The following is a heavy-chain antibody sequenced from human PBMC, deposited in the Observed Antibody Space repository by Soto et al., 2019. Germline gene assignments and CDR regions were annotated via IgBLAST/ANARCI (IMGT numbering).Heavy chain of an antibody. CDR1: GGSMISYY. Sequence: SETLCLTCTVSGGSMISYYWSWIRQPPGRGLEWIGFIYYAGSTKYNPSLNSRVTISVDTSKNQFSLTVTSVTAADTAVYYCAREGSVGVTSGGPLDSWGQGTLVTVSS. D-gene: IGHD1-26*01. J-gene: IGHJ4*02. CDR2: IYYAGST. CDR3: AREGSVGVTSGGPLDS. V-gene: IGHV4-59*12.